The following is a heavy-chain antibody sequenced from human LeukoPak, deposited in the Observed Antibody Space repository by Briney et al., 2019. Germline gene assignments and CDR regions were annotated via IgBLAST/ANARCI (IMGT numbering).Heavy chain of an antibody. D-gene: IGHD6-6*01. J-gene: IGHJ4*02. Sequence: PSETLSLTCAVSGGSISRSNWWSWVRQSPGKGLEWIGEIYDNGSTNYNPSLKSRVTISVDKSKNQFSLRLTSVTAADTAVYYCARESSSSPDYWGQGTLVTVSS. CDR3: ARESSSSPDY. CDR1: GGSISRSNW. V-gene: IGHV4-4*02. CDR2: IYDNGST.